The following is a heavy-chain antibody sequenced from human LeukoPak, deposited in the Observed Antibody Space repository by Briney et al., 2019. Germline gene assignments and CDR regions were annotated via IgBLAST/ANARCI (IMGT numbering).Heavy chain of an antibody. V-gene: IGHV3-23*01. D-gene: IGHD3-3*01. Sequence: GGSLRLSCAASGFTFSSYAMSWVRQAPGKGLEWVSAISGSGGSTYYADSVKGRFTISRDNSKNTLYLQMNSLRAEDTAVYYCARHGYDFWSGYSESDAFDIWGQGTMVTVSS. CDR2: ISGSGGST. J-gene: IGHJ3*02. CDR1: GFTFSSYA. CDR3: ARHGYDFWSGYSESDAFDI.